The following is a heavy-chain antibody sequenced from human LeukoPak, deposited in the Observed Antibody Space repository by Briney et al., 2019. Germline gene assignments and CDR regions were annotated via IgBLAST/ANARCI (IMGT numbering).Heavy chain of an antibody. D-gene: IGHD3-16*01. CDR1: GFTFSSYS. CDR3: ARLGMARDAFDI. CDR2: ISSSSSYI. Sequence: GGSLRLSCAASGFTFSSYSMNWVRQAPGKGLEWVSSISSSSSYIYYADSVKGRFTISRDNAKNSLYLQMNSLRAEDTAVYYCARLGMARDAFDIWGQGTMVTVSS. J-gene: IGHJ3*02. V-gene: IGHV3-21*01.